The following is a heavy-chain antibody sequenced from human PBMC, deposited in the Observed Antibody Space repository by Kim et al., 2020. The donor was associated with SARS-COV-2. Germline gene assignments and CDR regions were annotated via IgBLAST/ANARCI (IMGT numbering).Heavy chain of an antibody. CDR3: ATTPRYCFRTGCLDY. Sequence: SVKGRFTNSRANSQNTLYLQMNSLRDEDTAVYYCATTPRYCFRTGCLDYWGQGTLVTVSS. D-gene: IGHD2-2*01. J-gene: IGHJ4*02. V-gene: IGHV3-30*07.